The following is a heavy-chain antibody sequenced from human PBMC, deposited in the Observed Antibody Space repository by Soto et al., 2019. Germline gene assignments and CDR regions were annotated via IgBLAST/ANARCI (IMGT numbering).Heavy chain of an antibody. J-gene: IGHJ4*02. Sequence: GGSLRLSCAASGFTFSSYAMHWVRQAPGKGLEWVAVISYDGSNKYYADSVKGRFTISRDNSKNTLYLQMNSLRAEDTAVYYCARPTTADPFLGGLRYWGQGTLVTVSS. V-gene: IGHV3-30*04. D-gene: IGHD3-3*02. CDR2: ISYDGSNK. CDR3: ARPTTADPFLGGLRY. CDR1: GFTFSSYA.